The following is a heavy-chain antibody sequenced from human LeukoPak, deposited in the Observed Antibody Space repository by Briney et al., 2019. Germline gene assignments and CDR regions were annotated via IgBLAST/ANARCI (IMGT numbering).Heavy chain of an antibody. Sequence: GGSLRLSCAASGFTFSSYSMNWVRQAPGKGLEWVSSISSSSSYIYYADSAKGRFTISRDNAKNSLYLQMNSLRAEDTAVYHCARDPSTRARYFDLWGRGTLVTVSS. D-gene: IGHD3-3*02. CDR1: GFTFSSYS. CDR3: ARDPSTRARYFDL. J-gene: IGHJ2*01. CDR2: ISSSSSYI. V-gene: IGHV3-21*01.